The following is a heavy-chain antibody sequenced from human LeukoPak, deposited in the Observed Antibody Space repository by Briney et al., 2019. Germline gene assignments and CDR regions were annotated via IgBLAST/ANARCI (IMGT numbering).Heavy chain of an antibody. V-gene: IGHV3-30*02. D-gene: IGHD6-19*01. CDR1: GFTFSSYG. CDR2: IRYDGSNK. J-gene: IGHJ4*02. Sequence: GSLRLSCAASGFTFSSYGMHWVRQAPGKGLEWVAFIRYDGSNKSYADSVKGRFTISRDNAKNSLYLQMNSLRAEDTAVYYCARDLAVATTRWGQGTLVTVSS. CDR3: ARDLAVATTR.